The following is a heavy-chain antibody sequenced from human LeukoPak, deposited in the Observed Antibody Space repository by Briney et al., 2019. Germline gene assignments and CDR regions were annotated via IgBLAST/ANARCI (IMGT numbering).Heavy chain of an antibody. CDR1: GGSFSGYY. Sequence: SETLSLTCAVYGGSFSGYYWSWIRQPPGKGLEWIGEINNSGSTNYKPSLKSRVTISVDTSKNQFSLKLSSVTAADTAVYYCARVRCTNGVCYPIDYWGQGALVRVSS. J-gene: IGHJ4*02. V-gene: IGHV4-34*01. CDR3: ARVRCTNGVCYPIDY. D-gene: IGHD2-8*01. CDR2: INNSGST.